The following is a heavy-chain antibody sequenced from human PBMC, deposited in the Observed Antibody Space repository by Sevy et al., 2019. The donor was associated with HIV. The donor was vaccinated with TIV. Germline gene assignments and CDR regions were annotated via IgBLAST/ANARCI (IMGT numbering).Heavy chain of an antibody. CDR3: ARDRYYDASGYYYYYYGMDV. D-gene: IGHD3-22*01. CDR2: IDSGGST. J-gene: IGHJ6*02. CDR1: RFTFSSYW. V-gene: IGHV3-66*01. Sequence: GGSLRLSCAASRFTFSSYWMSWVRQAPGKGLEWVSLIDSGGSTYYADSVKGRFTISRDNAKNTLYLQMNPLRAEDTAVYFCARDRYYDASGYYYYYYGMDVWGQGTTVTVSS.